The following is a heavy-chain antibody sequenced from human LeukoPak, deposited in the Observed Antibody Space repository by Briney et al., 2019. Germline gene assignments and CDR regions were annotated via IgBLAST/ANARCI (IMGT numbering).Heavy chain of an antibody. D-gene: IGHD3-10*01. V-gene: IGHV3-23*01. CDR2: ISGSGGST. CDR3: AKDRSVLLWFGELSKYYYYGMDV. Sequence: PGGSLRLSCAASGFTFSSYAMSWVRQAPGKGLEWVSAISGSGGSTYYADSVKGRFTISRDNSKNTLYLQMNSLRAEDTAVYYCAKDRSVLLWFGELSKYYYYGMDVWGQGTTVTVSS. J-gene: IGHJ6*02. CDR1: GFTFSSYA.